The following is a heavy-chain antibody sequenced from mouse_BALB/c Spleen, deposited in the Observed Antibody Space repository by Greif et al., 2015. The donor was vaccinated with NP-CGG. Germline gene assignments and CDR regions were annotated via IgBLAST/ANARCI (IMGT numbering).Heavy chain of an antibody. J-gene: IGHJ2*01. CDR1: GFTFTDYY. CDR3: ARDFDY. Sequence: EVKLVESGGGLVQPGGSLRLSRATSGFTFTDYYMSWVRQPPGKALEWLGFIRNKANGYTTEYSASVKGRFTISRDNSQSILYLQMNTLRAEDSATYYCARDFDYWGQGTTLTVSS. V-gene: IGHV7-3*02. CDR2: IRNKANGYTT.